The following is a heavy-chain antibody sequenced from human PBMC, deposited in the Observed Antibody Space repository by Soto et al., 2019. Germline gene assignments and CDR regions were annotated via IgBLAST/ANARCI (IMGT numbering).Heavy chain of an antibody. V-gene: IGHV3-33*01. J-gene: IGHJ4*02. CDR1: GFTFSSYG. D-gene: IGHD4-17*01. CDR3: ARESNGDYYYYFDY. Sequence: GGSLRLSCAASGFTFSSYGMHWVRQAPGKGLEWVAVIWYDGSNKHYADSVKGRFTISRDNSKNTLYLQMNSLRAEDTAVYYCARESNGDYYYYFDYWGQGTLVTVSS. CDR2: IWYDGSNK.